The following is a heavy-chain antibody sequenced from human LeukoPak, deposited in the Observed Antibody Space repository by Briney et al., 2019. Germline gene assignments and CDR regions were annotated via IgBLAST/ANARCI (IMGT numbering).Heavy chain of an antibody. CDR3: ASCTGSYYLVY. J-gene: IGHJ4*02. CDR1: GFTFSSYA. Sequence: GGSLRLSSAASGFTFSSYAMSWVRQAPGKGLEWVSAISGSGGSTYYADSVKGRFTISRDNSKNTLYLQMNSLRAEDTAVYYCASCTGSYYLVYWGQGTLVTVSS. CDR2: ISGSGGST. V-gene: IGHV3-23*01. D-gene: IGHD3-10*02.